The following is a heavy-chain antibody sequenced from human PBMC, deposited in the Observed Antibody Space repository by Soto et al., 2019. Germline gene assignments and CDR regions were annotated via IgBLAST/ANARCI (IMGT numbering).Heavy chain of an antibody. V-gene: IGHV3-23*01. CDR1: GFTFSNYA. Sequence: EVQLLESGGGLVQPGGSLRLSCAAPGFTFSNYAMNWVRQAPGKGLGWVSVISGSGGSTYYADSVKGRFTISRDNSKNCVYLQMNSLRGEAPAVYYCARRSSGWYFDYWGQGTLVTVSS. D-gene: IGHD6-19*01. CDR3: ARRSSGWYFDY. J-gene: IGHJ4*02. CDR2: ISGSGGST.